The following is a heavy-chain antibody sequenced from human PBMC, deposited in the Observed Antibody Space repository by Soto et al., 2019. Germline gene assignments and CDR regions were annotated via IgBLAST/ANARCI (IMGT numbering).Heavy chain of an antibody. CDR2: TYYRSTCYH. CDR1: VVSASSGTVV. Sequence: SQTLSLTSAMSVVSASSGTVVLNGISLSQARGPEWLGRTYYRSTCYHEYVVSMQSRISITPDTSKHPYTLPLNSVTPEDTAVYYCARGIYYTSVGTAFDIWGQGTKVPVS. V-gene: IGHV6-1*01. J-gene: IGHJ3*02. CDR3: ARGIYYTSVGTAFDI. D-gene: IGHD1-26*01.